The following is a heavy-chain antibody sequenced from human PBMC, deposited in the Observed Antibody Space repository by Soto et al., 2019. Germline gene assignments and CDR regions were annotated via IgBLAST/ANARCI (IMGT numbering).Heavy chain of an antibody. CDR2: IYYSGST. V-gene: IGHV4-30-4*01. J-gene: IGHJ4*02. CDR3: ARATCGSGDCYLDY. CDR1: GGSISSGDYY. D-gene: IGHD2-21*02. Sequence: SETLSLTCTVSGGSISSGDYYWSWIRQPPGKGLEWIGYIYYSGSTYYNPSLKSRVTISVDTSKNQFSLKLSSVTAADTAVYSCARATCGSGDCYLDYWGQGTLATVSS.